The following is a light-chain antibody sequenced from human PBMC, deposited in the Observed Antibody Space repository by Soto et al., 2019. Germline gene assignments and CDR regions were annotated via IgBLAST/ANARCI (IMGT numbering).Light chain of an antibody. CDR2: ATS. Sequence: DIQLTQSPSSLSASVGDRVTITCRASQIISSYLNWYQHKPGVAPKLLIYATSSVQSGVSSRFSGSGSGTEFTLTISSLQPEDFATYSCQQSYTLPLTFGGGTKVETK. J-gene: IGKJ4*02. V-gene: IGKV1-39*01. CDR1: QIISSY. CDR3: QQSYTLPLT.